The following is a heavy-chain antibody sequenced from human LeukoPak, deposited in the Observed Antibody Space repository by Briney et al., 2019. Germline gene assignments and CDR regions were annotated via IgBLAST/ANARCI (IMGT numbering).Heavy chain of an antibody. CDR1: GFTFSSYG. D-gene: IGHD3-10*01. Sequence: GGSLRLSCAASGFTFSSYGMNWVRQAPGKRLEWVSGVNGGGGTTNYADSVKGRFSISRDNSKNTLYLQMNSLRGEDTAVYYCAKRGGSRIYALDYWGQGTLVTV. J-gene: IGHJ4*02. V-gene: IGHV3-23*01. CDR3: AKRGGSRIYALDY. CDR2: VNGGGGTT.